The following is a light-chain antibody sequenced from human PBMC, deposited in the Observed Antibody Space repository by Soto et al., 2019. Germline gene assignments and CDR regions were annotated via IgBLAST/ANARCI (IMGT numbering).Light chain of an antibody. CDR2: RDY. CDR3: QVWENRAYV. Sequence: SYELTQPLSVSVALGQTATITCGGNNIGGKNVHWYQQKPGQAPVLVIYRDYNRPSGIPERFSGSNSGHTATLTISRVQPADEADYYCQVWENRAYVFGNGTKVTV. CDR1: NIGGKN. J-gene: IGLJ1*01. V-gene: IGLV3-9*01.